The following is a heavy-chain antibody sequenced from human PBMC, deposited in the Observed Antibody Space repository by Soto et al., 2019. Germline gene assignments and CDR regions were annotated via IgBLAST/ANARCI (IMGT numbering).Heavy chain of an antibody. CDR1: GFSFSDYV. D-gene: IGHD3-16*01. J-gene: IGHJ4*02. V-gene: IGHV3-33*01. CDR2: MWYHGRDL. Sequence: QVQLVESGGGVFQPGRSLRLSCAASGFSFSDYVMHWVRQAPGKGLDWVAVMWYHGRDLFYADSVKGRFTISRDNSKNTLYLQMNSLRAEDTAVYYCARDQGGQSGNFIFDTWGQGTLVTVSS. CDR3: ARDQGGQSGNFIFDT.